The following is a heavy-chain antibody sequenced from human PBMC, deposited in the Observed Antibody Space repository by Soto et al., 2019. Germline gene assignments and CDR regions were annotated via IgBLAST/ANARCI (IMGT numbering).Heavy chain of an antibody. CDR1: GSTFTSYD. CDR3: ARDCSGGSCYLGTYGMDV. J-gene: IGHJ6*02. CDR2: MNPNSGNT. D-gene: IGHD2-15*01. Sequence: GASVKVSCKASGSTFTSYDINWVRQATGQGLEWMGWMNPNSGNTGYAQKFQGRVTMTRNTAISTADMVLSSLRSEDTAVYSCARDCSGGSCYLGTYGMDVWGQGTTVTVSS. V-gene: IGHV1-8*01.